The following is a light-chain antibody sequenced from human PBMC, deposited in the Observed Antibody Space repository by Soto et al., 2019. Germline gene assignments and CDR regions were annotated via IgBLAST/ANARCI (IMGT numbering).Light chain of an antibody. CDR2: EVT. J-gene: IGLJ1*01. CDR1: TSDVGAYNF. CDR3: CSYAGRPYV. Sequence: QSALTQPASVSGSPGQSITISCTGTTSDVGAYNFVSWYQQHPGKAPKLMIFEVTKRPSGVSNRFSGSKSGNTASLTISGLQAEDEADYFCCSYAGRPYVFGTGTKLTVL. V-gene: IGLV2-23*02.